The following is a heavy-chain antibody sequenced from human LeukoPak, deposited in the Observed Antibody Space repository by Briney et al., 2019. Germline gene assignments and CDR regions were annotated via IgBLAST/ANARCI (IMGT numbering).Heavy chain of an antibody. Sequence: PGGSLRLSCAASGFTFSIYAMSWVRQAPGKGLEWVSYISSSGSTIYYADSVKGRFTISRDNAKNSLYLQMNSLRAEDTAVYYCARDRKPDYYDSSGRVHWGQGTLVTVSS. D-gene: IGHD3-22*01. V-gene: IGHV3-48*03. CDR1: GFTFSIYA. J-gene: IGHJ4*02. CDR3: ARDRKPDYYDSSGRVH. CDR2: ISSSGSTI.